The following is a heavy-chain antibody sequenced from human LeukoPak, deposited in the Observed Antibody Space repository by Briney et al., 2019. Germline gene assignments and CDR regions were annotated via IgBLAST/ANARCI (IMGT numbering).Heavy chain of an antibody. CDR1: GLTFSSYA. D-gene: IGHD3-22*01. J-gene: IGHJ6*02. Sequence: GGSLRLSCEASGLTFSSYAMRWVRQAPGTGLEWVSSIPGSGGATYYADSVRGRFSISRDSSKNTVYLQMNSLRDEDTAVYYCARARPWDSSRSYYFGMDVWGHGTTVTVSS. CDR2: IPGSGGAT. CDR3: ARARPWDSSRSYYFGMDV. V-gene: IGHV3-23*01.